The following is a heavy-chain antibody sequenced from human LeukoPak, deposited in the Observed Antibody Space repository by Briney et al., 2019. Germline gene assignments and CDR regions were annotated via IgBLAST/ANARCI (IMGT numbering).Heavy chain of an antibody. Sequence: PGGSLRLSCAASGFTFSSYSMNWVRQAPGKGLEWVSSISSSSSYIYYADSVKGRFTISRDNAKNSLYLQMNSLRAEDTAVYYCARDTGSIAAAGKGDYWGQGTLVTVSS. V-gene: IGHV3-21*01. CDR3: ARDTGSIAAAGKGDY. CDR1: GFTFSSYS. CDR2: ISSSSSYI. J-gene: IGHJ4*02. D-gene: IGHD6-13*01.